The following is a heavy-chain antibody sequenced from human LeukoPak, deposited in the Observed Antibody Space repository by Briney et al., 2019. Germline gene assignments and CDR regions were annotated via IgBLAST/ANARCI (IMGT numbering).Heavy chain of an antibody. V-gene: IGHV4-34*01. D-gene: IGHD3-3*01. CDR3: ARGRVTYYDFWRSPFDY. CDR1: GGSFSGYY. CDR2: INHSGST. J-gene: IGHJ4*02. Sequence: SETLSLTCAVYGGSFSGYYWSWIGQPPGKGLEWIGEINHSGSTNYNPSLKSRVTISVDTSKNQFSLKLSSVTAADTAVYYCARGRVTYYDFWRSPFDYWGQGTLVTVSS.